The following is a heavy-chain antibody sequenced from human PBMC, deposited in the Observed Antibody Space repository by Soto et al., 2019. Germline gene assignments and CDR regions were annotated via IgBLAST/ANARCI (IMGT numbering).Heavy chain of an antibody. CDR1: GFTFSSYA. V-gene: IGHV3-23*01. CDR2: ISGSGGST. J-gene: IGHJ4*02. D-gene: IGHD3-22*01. Sequence: GGSLRLSCAASGFTFSSYAMSWVRQAPGKGLEWVSAISGSGGSTYYADSVKGRFTISRDNSKNTLYLQMNSLRAEDTAVYYCAKVPNYYDSSGYYDYWGQGTLVTVSS. CDR3: AKVPNYYDSSGYYDY.